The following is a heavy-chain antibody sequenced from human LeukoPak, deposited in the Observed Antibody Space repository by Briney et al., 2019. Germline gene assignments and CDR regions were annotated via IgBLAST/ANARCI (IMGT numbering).Heavy chain of an antibody. CDR1: GFTFSSYD. CDR2: ISGSGTTI. CDR3: ARGTQSPVSGYFDF. Sequence: GGSLRLSCAASGFTFSSYDINWVRQAPGKGLEWVSYISGSGTTIYYADSVKGRFTISRDNAKNSLYLQMNSPRAEDTAVYYCARGTQSPVSGYFDFWGQGTLVTVSS. V-gene: IGHV3-48*03. J-gene: IGHJ4*02. D-gene: IGHD3-10*01.